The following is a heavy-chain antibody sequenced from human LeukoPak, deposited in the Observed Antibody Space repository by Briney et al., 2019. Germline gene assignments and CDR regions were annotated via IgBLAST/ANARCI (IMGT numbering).Heavy chain of an antibody. CDR2: FDPENGET. J-gene: IGHJ4*02. D-gene: IGHD6-19*01. V-gene: IGHV1-24*01. CDR1: GYTLTELS. Sequence: GASVNVSCKVSGYTLTELSMHWVRQAPGKGLEWMGGFDPENGETIYAQKFQGRVTMTEDRSTDTAYMELSSLRSEDTAVYYCATWEYSSGPFDYWGQGTLVTVSS. CDR3: ATWEYSSGPFDY.